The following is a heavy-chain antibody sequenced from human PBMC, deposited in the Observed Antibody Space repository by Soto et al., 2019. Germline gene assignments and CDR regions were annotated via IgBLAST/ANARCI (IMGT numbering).Heavy chain of an antibody. Sequence: SSETLSLTCTVSGGSISSSSYYWGWIRQPPGKGLEWIGSIYYSGSTYYNPSLKSRVTISVDTSKNQFSLKLSSVTAADTAVYYCARELRFLEWLSGDYYYYGMDVWGQGTTVTVSS. D-gene: IGHD3-3*01. CDR3: ARELRFLEWLSGDYYYYGMDV. J-gene: IGHJ6*02. V-gene: IGHV4-39*01. CDR2: IYYSGST. CDR1: GGSISSSSYY.